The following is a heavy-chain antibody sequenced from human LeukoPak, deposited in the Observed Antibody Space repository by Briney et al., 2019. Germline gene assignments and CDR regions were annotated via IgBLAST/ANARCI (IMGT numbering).Heavy chain of an antibody. D-gene: IGHD3-3*01. J-gene: IGHJ4*02. CDR2: FDPEEAKM. CDR1: GDSLSELF. CDR3: TTRSGDFWSGCVN. Sequence: ASVTVSCKVSGDSLSELFIQWVRQAPGKGLECMGGFDPEEAKMVYAQNFQGRVTMTEDTSTQTAYMELSGLTSDDTAVYYCTTRSGDFWSGCVNWGQGSLVTVSS. V-gene: IGHV1-24*01.